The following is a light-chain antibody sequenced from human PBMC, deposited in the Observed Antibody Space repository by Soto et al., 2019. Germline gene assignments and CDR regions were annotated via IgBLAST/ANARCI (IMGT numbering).Light chain of an antibody. CDR1: TGAVTSGHF. J-gene: IGLJ2*01. CDR2: ETS. Sequence: HAVVTQEPSLTVSPGGTVTLTCGSSTGAVTSGHFPYWFQQKPGQAPRTLIYETSNRHSWTPARFSGSLLGGKAALTLSGAQPEDEADYYCLFSYGGPRVFGGGTKVTVL. CDR3: LFSYGGPRV. V-gene: IGLV7-46*01.